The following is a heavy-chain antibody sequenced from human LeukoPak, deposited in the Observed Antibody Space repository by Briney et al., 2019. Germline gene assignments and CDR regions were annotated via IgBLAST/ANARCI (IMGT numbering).Heavy chain of an antibody. V-gene: IGHV3-23*01. Sequence: GGSLRLSCAASGFTFSSYAMSWVRQAPGKGLEWVSAISGSGGSTYYADSVKGRFTISRDNSKNTLYLQMNSLRAEDTAVYYCAKGIAVAGTWARNYWGQGTLVTVSS. J-gene: IGHJ4*02. D-gene: IGHD6-19*01. CDR1: GFTFSSYA. CDR3: AKGIAVAGTWARNY. CDR2: ISGSGGST.